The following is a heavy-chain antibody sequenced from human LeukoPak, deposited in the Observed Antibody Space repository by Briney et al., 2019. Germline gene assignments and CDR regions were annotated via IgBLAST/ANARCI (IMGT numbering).Heavy chain of an antibody. D-gene: IGHD1-26*01. Sequence: GGSLRLSCEASGFTVSNNYMSWVRQAPGKGLEWVSTVKSGGTTYYADSVKGRFTISRDNSNNTLYLQMNSLRAEDTAVYYCEREPWGAKGAAWGMDVWGQGTTVAVSS. CDR1: GFTVSNNY. CDR3: EREPWGAKGAAWGMDV. V-gene: IGHV3-53*01. J-gene: IGHJ6*02. CDR2: VKSGGTT.